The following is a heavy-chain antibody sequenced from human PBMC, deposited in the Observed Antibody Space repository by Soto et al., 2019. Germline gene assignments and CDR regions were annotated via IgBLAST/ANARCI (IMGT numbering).Heavy chain of an antibody. CDR3: VKPPGRSSSEDC. D-gene: IGHD6-6*01. CDR2: ISRSGGST. J-gene: IGHJ4*02. CDR1: GFTFSNYV. V-gene: IGHV3-23*01. Sequence: GGSLRLSCAGSGFTFSNYVMSWVRQAPGKGLEWVSFISRSGGSTYYADSVKGRFTVSRDNSKNTLYLQMNSLRDDDTAVYYCVKPPGRSSSEDCWGQGTLVTVSS.